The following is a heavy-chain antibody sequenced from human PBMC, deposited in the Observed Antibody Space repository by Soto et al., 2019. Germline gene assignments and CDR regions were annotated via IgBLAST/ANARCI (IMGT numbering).Heavy chain of an antibody. Sequence: ASVKVSCKASGYTFTSYGISWVRQAPGQGLEWMGWISAYNGNTNYAQKLQGRVTMTTDTSTSTAYMELRSLRSDDTAVYYCARDRPELDLYYYYMDVWGKGTTVTVSS. V-gene: IGHV1-18*01. D-gene: IGHD1-7*01. J-gene: IGHJ6*03. CDR1: GYTFTSYG. CDR3: ARDRPELDLYYYYMDV. CDR2: ISAYNGNT.